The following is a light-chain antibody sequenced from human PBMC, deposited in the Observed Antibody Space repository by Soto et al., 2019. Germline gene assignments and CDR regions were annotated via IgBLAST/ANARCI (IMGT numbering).Light chain of an antibody. CDR1: SSDVGYSKS. J-gene: IGLJ3*02. CDR3: CSYAGSYTWV. Sequence: QSALTQPRSVSGSPGQSVTISCTGTSSDVGYSKSVSWYQQHPGKAPKLMIYDVDKRPSGVPDCFSGSRSGNTASLTISGLQAEDEADYYCCSYAGSYTWVFGGRTKLTVL. CDR2: DVD. V-gene: IGLV2-11*01.